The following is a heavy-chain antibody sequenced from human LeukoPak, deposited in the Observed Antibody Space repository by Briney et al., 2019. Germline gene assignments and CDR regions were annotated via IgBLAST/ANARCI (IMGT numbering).Heavy chain of an antibody. J-gene: IGHJ3*02. CDR3: ARLTKTTVVTRSAFDI. Sequence: PSETLSLTCAVYGGSFSGYYWSWIRQPPGKGLEWIGEINHSGSTNYNPSLKSRVTISVDTSKNQFSLKLSSVTAADTAVYYCARLTKTTVVTRSAFDIWGQGTMVTVSS. D-gene: IGHD4-23*01. CDR1: GGSFSGYY. CDR2: INHSGST. V-gene: IGHV4-34*01.